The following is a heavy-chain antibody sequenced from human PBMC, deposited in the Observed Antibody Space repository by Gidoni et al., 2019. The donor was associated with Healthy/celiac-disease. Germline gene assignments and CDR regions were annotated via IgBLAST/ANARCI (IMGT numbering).Heavy chain of an antibody. CDR1: GGSISSSSYY. J-gene: IGHJ4*02. CDR3: ARRMYYYDSSGYYPFDY. D-gene: IGHD3-22*01. Sequence: QLQLQESGPGLVKPSETLSLTCTVSGGSISSSSYYWGWIRQPPGKGLEWIGSIYYSGSTYYNPSLKSRVTISVDTSKNQFSLKLSSVTAADTAVYYCARRMYYYDSSGYYPFDYWGQGTLVTVSS. CDR2: IYYSGST. V-gene: IGHV4-39*01.